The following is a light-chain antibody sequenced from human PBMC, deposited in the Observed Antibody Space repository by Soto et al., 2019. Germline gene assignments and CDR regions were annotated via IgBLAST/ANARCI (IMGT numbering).Light chain of an antibody. Sequence: DIQMTQSPSTLSGTVGDRVTITCRASQTISSWLAWYQQKPGKAPKLLIYKASTLKSGVPSRFSGSGSGTEFTLTIISLQPDDFATYYCQLYNSYSEAFGQGTKVDI. V-gene: IGKV1-5*03. J-gene: IGKJ1*01. CDR2: KAS. CDR1: QTISSW. CDR3: QLYNSYSEA.